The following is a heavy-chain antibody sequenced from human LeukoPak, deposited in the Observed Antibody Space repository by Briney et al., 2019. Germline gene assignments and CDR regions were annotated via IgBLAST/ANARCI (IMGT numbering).Heavy chain of an antibody. J-gene: IGHJ4*02. Sequence: SETLSLTCTVSGGSISSYYWSWIRQPPGKGLGWIGYIYYSGSTNYNPSLKSRVTISVDTSKNQFSLKLSSVTAADTAVYYCARSDYYDSSGYDFDYWGQGTLVTVSS. CDR3: ARSDYYDSSGYDFDY. CDR1: GGSISSYY. V-gene: IGHV4-59*01. D-gene: IGHD3-22*01. CDR2: IYYSGST.